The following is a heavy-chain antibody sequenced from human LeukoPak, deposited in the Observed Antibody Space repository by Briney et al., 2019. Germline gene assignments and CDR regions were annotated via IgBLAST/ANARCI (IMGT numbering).Heavy chain of an antibody. J-gene: IGHJ4*02. V-gene: IGHV4-4*07. CDR1: GGSLSSYY. CDR2: IYTSGST. D-gene: IGHD1-7*01. Sequence: PSETLSLTWTVSGGSLSSYYWSWIRHPAGEGLGWIGRIYTSGSTNYNPSLKSRVTISVDTPTNHSSLRLSSVTAADTAVYYCARENWSYGSFSDYWGQGTLVTVSS. CDR3: ARENWSYGSFSDY.